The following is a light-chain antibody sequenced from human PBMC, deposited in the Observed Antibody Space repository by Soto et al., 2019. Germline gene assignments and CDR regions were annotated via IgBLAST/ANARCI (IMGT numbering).Light chain of an antibody. CDR2: TAS. V-gene: IGKV1-5*03. CDR1: HSISYW. CDR3: QHYNIYSRT. Sequence: DIQMTQSPSTLSASVGDRVTITCRASHSISYWLAWYQQKPGKAPNLLIYTASSLESGVPSRFSGSGSGTEFTLTISSLRPDDFASYYCQHYNIYSRTFGQGTKVDIK. J-gene: IGKJ1*01.